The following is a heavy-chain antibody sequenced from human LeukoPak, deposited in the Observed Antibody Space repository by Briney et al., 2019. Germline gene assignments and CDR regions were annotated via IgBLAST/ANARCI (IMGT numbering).Heavy chain of an antibody. D-gene: IGHD3-22*01. CDR3: ARDLDYYDSSAQGGYFDY. Sequence: PSETLSLTCAVYGGSFSGYYWSWIRQPPGKGLEWIGEINHSGSTNYNPSLKSRVTMSVDTSKNQFSLKLSSVTAADTAVYYCARDLDYYDSSAQGGYFDYWGQGTLVTVSS. CDR2: INHSGST. V-gene: IGHV4-34*01. J-gene: IGHJ4*02. CDR1: GGSFSGYY.